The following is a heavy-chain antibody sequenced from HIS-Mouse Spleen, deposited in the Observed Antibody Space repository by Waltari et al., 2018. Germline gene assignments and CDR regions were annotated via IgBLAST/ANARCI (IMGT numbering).Heavy chain of an antibody. J-gene: IGHJ6*02. CDR3: ARVSSSWYYYYYGMDV. CDR2: ISAYNGNT. Sequence: QVQLVQSGAEVKKPGASVKVSCKASGYTFTSYGISWVRQAPGQGLEWMGWISAYNGNTNYEQKLQGRVTMNTDTSTSTAYMELRSLRSDDTAVYYCARVSSSWYYYYYGMDVWGQGTTVTVSS. V-gene: IGHV1-18*01. D-gene: IGHD6-13*01. CDR1: GYTFTSYG.